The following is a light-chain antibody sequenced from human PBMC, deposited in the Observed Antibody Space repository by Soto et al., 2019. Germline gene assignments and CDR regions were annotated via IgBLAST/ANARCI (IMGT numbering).Light chain of an antibody. J-gene: IGKJ4*01. CDR2: GAS. V-gene: IGKV3-20*01. Sequence: EIVLTQSPGTLSLSPGEIATLSCRASQSVSSNLAWYQQRPGQAPRLLIYGASSRATGIPDRFSGSGSGTDFTLTISRLEPEDFAVYYCHQYDNSPLTFGGGTKVDIK. CDR1: QSVSSN. CDR3: HQYDNSPLT.